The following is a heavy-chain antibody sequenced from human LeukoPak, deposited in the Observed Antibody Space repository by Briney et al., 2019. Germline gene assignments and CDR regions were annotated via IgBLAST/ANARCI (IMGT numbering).Heavy chain of an antibody. CDR1: GGSFSGYY. CDR2: INHSGST. D-gene: IGHD3-10*01. Sequence: SETLSLTCAVYGGSFSGYYWSWIRQPPGKGLEWIGEINHSGSTNYNPSLKSRVTISVDTSKNQFSLKLSSVTAADTAVYYCARLDYYGSGSYEGGRDYWGQGTLVTVSS. CDR3: ARLDYYGSGSYEGGRDY. J-gene: IGHJ4*02. V-gene: IGHV4-34*01.